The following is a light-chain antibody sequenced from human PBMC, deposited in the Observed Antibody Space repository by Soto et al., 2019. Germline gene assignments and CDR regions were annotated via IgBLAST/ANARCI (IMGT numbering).Light chain of an antibody. CDR1: QSISTY. J-gene: IGKJ5*01. CDR2: AAS. V-gene: IGKV1-39*01. CDR3: QQNFSIPIT. Sequence: DIQMTQSPSSLSASVGDRVTITCQASQSISTYLNWYHQKPGKAPDLLIYAASSLKSGVPSRFSGSGSGTHFTLTITGLQPADVATYYCQQNFSIPITLGQGTRLEIK.